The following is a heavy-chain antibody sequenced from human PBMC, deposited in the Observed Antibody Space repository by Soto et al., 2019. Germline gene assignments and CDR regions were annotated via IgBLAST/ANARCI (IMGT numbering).Heavy chain of an antibody. CDR3: AKDFDSYNWRHNWFDP. V-gene: IGHV3-30*18. D-gene: IGHD1-20*01. CDR2: ISYDGSNK. Sequence: QVQLVESGGGVVQPGRSLRLSCAASGFTFSSYGMHWVRQAPGKGLEWVAVISYDGSNKYYADSVKGRFTISRDNSKNTLYLQMKSLRAEDTAVYYCAKDFDSYNWRHNWFDPWGQGTLVTVSS. CDR1: GFTFSSYG. J-gene: IGHJ5*02.